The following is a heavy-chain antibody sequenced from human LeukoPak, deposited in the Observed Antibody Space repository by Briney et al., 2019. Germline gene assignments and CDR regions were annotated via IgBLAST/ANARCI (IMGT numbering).Heavy chain of an antibody. J-gene: IGHJ4*02. CDR2: IKSKTDGGTT. Sequence: PGGSLRLSCAASGFTFSSYAMSWVRQAPGKGLEWVGRIKSKTDGGTTDYAAPVKGRFTISRDDSKNTLYLQMNSLKTEDTAVYYCTTVVYYYDSSGYYYFDYWGQGTLVTVSS. V-gene: IGHV3-15*01. D-gene: IGHD3-22*01. CDR3: TTVVYYYDSSGYYYFDY. CDR1: GFTFSSYA.